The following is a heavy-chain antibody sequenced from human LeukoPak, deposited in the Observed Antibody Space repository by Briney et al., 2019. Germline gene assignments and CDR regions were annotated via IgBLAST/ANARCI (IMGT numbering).Heavy chain of an antibody. CDR2: INPNSGGT. V-gene: IGHV1-2*06. CDR3: ASWGTEDYYYGSGGFDY. D-gene: IGHD3-10*01. CDR1: GYTFTGYY. J-gene: IGHJ4*02. Sequence: ASVKVSCKASGYTFTGYYMHRVRQAPGQGLEWMGRINPNSGGTNYAQKFQGRVTMTRDTSISTAYMELSRLRSDDTAVYYCASWGTEDYYYGSGGFDYWGQGTLVTVSS.